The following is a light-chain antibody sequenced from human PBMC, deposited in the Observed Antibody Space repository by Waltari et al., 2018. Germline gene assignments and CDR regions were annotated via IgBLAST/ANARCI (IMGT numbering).Light chain of an antibody. CDR2: DDT. CDR1: DIRDKT. V-gene: IGLV3-21*03. J-gene: IGLJ2*01. Sequence: YELTQPPSVSVAPGKTAKISCGGHDIRDKTVHWYQQKPGQAPVLVIYDDTVRPSGIPKRMSGSGTATLTIARVEAGDEAVYYCQVWDGDADHPVFGGGTKLTVL. CDR3: QVWDGDADHPV.